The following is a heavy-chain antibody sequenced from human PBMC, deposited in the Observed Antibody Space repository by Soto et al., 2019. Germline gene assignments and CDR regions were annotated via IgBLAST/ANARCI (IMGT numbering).Heavy chain of an antibody. V-gene: IGHV1-24*01. CDR1: GYTITVLS. CDR3: ATDLLSDRGVIAGVLPIFDY. D-gene: IGHD3-10*01. Sequence: ASVKVSCKISGYTITVLSMHWVRQAPGKGLEWMGGFDPEDGETIYAQKFQGRVTMTEDTSTDTAYMELSSLRSEDTAVYYCATDLLSDRGVIAGVLPIFDYWGQGTLVTVSS. CDR2: FDPEDGET. J-gene: IGHJ4*02.